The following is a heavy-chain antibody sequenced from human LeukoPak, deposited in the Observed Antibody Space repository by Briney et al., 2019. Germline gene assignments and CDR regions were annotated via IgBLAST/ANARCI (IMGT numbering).Heavy chain of an antibody. CDR1: GFTFSSYG. CDR3: ASLLGGFPQNYFDY. J-gene: IGHJ4*02. D-gene: IGHD3-10*01. V-gene: IGHV3-23*01. Sequence: PGGSLRLSCAASGFTFSSYGMSWVRQAPGKGLEWVSAISGSGGSTYYADSVKGRFTISRDNSKNTLYLQMNSLRAEDTAVYYCASLLGGFPQNYFDYWGQGTLVTVSS. CDR2: ISGSGGST.